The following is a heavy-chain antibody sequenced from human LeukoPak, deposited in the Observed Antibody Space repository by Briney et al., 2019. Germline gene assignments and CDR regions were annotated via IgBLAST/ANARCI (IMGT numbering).Heavy chain of an antibody. CDR1: GYTFTTYD. CDR2: TNPNSGNT. V-gene: IGHV1-8*01. CDR3: ARRNTAMVAGLDY. Sequence: ASVKVSCKASGYTFTTYDINWVRQATGQGLEWMGWTNPNSGNTAYAQKFQGRVTMTRNTSISTAFMELSGLRSEDTAVYFCARRNTAMVAGLDYWGQGSLVTVSS. J-gene: IGHJ4*02. D-gene: IGHD5-18*01.